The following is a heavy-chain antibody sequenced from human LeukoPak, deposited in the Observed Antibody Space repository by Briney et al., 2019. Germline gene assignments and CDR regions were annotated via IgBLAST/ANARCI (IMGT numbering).Heavy chain of an antibody. CDR2: IYYSGST. V-gene: IGHV4-59*11. CDR3: ARAEFHFDY. Sequence: SETLSLTCTVSGGSISSHYWSWIRQPPGKGLEWIGYIYYSGSTNYNPSLKSRVTIPVDTSKNQFSLKLSSVTAADTAVYYCARAEFHFDYWGQGTLVTVSS. CDR1: GGSISSHY. J-gene: IGHJ4*02.